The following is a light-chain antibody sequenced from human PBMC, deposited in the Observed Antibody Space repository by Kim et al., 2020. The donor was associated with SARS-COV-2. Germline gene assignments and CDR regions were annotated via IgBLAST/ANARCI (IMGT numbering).Light chain of an antibody. V-gene: IGKV3-20*01. J-gene: IGKJ1*01. CDR2: GAS. CDR1: QSVNGRF. Sequence: SPGEGATLSCRASQSVNGRFLAWYQQKPGQAPRLLIYGASTRATGIPDRFSGSGSGTDFTLTISRLEPEDFAMYYCQQYDSSVWTFGQGSMVEIK. CDR3: QQYDSSVWT.